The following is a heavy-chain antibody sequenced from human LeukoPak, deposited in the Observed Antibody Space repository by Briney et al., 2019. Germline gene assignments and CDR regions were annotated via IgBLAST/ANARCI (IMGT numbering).Heavy chain of an antibody. Sequence: GASVKVSCKASGGTFSSYAISWVRQAPRQGLEWMGRIIPIFGIANYAQKFQGRVTITADKSTSTAYMELSSLRSEDTAVYYCARDAGPSGSYQEGWFDPWGQGTLVTVSS. V-gene: IGHV1-69*04. CDR3: ARDAGPSGSYQEGWFDP. J-gene: IGHJ5*02. CDR2: IIPIFGIA. CDR1: GGTFSSYA. D-gene: IGHD1-26*01.